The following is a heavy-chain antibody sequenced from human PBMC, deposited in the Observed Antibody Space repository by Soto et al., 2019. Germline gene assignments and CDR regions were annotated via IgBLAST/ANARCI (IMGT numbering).Heavy chain of an antibody. J-gene: IGHJ4*02. V-gene: IGHV3-9*01. D-gene: IGHD2-2*01. Sequence: PGGSLRLSCAASGFTFDDYAMHWVRQAPGKGLEWVSGISWNSGSIGYADSVKGRFTISRDNAKNSLYLQMNSLRAEDTALYYCAKGLRLLSSVGDYRGQGTLVTVSS. CDR2: ISWNSGSI. CDR1: GFTFDDYA. CDR3: AKGLRLLSSVGDY.